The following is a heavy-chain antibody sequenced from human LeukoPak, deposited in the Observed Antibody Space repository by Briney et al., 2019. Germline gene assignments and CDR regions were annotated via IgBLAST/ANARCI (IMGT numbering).Heavy chain of an antibody. CDR1: GFTFSDYY. CDR3: ARVMGSSWTAHSYYYYMDV. V-gene: IGHV3-11*04. CDR2: ISSSGSTI. D-gene: IGHD6-13*01. Sequence: PGGSLRLSCAASGFTFSDYYMSWIRQAPGKGLEWVSYISSSGSTIYYADSVKGRFTISRDNAKNSLYLQMNSLRAEDTAVYYCARVMGSSWTAHSYYYYMDVWGKGTTVTVSS. J-gene: IGHJ6*03.